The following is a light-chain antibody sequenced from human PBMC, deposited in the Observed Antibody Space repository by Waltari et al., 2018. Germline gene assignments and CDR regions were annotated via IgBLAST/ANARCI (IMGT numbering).Light chain of an antibody. V-gene: IGLV3-25*03. CDR3: QSADSSGSL. Sequence: SSDLTQSPSVSVSPGQTARITCSGDALPDQYAFWYQQKPGQAPVLVIYKHIQRPSGNPERFSGSSSGTKVTLTISGVQAEYEADYYCQSADSSGSLFGEGTKLTVL. CDR1: ALPDQY. J-gene: IGLJ2*01. CDR2: KHI.